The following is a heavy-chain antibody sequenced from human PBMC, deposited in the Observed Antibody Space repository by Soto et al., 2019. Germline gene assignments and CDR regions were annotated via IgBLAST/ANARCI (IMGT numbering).Heavy chain of an antibody. CDR3: ARGSGSPLIAARPGYWYFDL. D-gene: IGHD6-6*01. CDR1: GFTFSSYG. Sequence: QVQLVESGGGVVQPGRSLRLSCAASGFTFSSYGMHWVRQAPGKGLEWVAVIWYDGSNKYYADSVKGRFTISRDNSKNTLYLQMNSLRAEDTAVYYCARGSGSPLIAARPGYWYFDLWGRGTLVTVSS. J-gene: IGHJ2*01. V-gene: IGHV3-33*01. CDR2: IWYDGSNK.